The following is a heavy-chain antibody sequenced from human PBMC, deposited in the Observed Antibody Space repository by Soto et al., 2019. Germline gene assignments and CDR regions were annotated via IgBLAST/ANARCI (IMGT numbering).Heavy chain of an antibody. D-gene: IGHD2-15*01. Sequence: EVQLVESGGGLVQPGGSLRLSCVASGFSVTDIYMNWVRQAPGKGLEWVSVIYNEFTDYADSVRGRFSISTDSSKNALYLQRNSLRAEDSAVYYCVREPRYCSGGSCSIMGDAFDIWGQGTKVTVSS. V-gene: IGHV3-66*01. CDR2: IYNEFT. CDR3: VREPRYCSGGSCSIMGDAFDI. J-gene: IGHJ3*02. CDR1: GFSVTDIY.